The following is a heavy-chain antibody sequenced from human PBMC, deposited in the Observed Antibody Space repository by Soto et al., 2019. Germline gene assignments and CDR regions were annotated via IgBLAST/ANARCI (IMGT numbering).Heavy chain of an antibody. D-gene: IGHD2-21*01. CDR3: ARLVSVAISP. CDR2: IYPGGST. V-gene: IGHV4-30-2*01. CDR1: GGSISIGHYP. Sequence: SETLSLTCAVSGGSISIGHYPWTWIRQPPGKGLEWIGYIYPGGSTYYSPSLKSRVTIALDTSKSLVSLRLNSVTAADTAVYYCARLVSVAISPWGQGTLVTVSS. J-gene: IGHJ4*02.